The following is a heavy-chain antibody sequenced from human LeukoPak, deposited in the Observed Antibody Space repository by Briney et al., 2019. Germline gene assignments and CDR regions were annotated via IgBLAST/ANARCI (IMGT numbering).Heavy chain of an antibody. CDR2: IYYSGST. CDR3: ARVVVPAAPDDYDYYYYMDV. J-gene: IGHJ6*03. CDR1: GGSISSYY. Sequence: SETLSLTCTVSGGSISSYYWSWIRQPPGKGLEWIGYIYYSGSTNYNPSLKSRVTISVDTSKNQFSLKLSSVTAADTALYYCARVVVPAAPDDYDYYYYMDVWGKGTTVTVSS. V-gene: IGHV4-59*01. D-gene: IGHD2-2*01.